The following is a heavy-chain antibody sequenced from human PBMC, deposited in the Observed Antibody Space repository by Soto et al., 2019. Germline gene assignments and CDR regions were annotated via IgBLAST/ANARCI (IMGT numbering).Heavy chain of an antibody. CDR2: MNPNSGNT. CDR1: GYTFTSYV. Sequence: ASVKVSCKASGYTFTSYVINWVRQATGQGLEWMGWMNPNSGNTGYAQKFQGRVTMTRNTSISTAYMELSSLRSEDTAVYYCARAHFFVDKSTYNGFAPGGQETLVTVSS. CDR3: ARAHFFVDKSTYNGFAP. V-gene: IGHV1-8*01. J-gene: IGHJ5*02.